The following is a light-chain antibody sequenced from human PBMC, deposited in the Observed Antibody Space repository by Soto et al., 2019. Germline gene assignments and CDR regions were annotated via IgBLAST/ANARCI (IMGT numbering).Light chain of an antibody. CDR3: QEYNNWPPLT. J-gene: IGKJ4*01. CDR1: ESVSSN. V-gene: IGKV3-15*01. CDR2: GAS. Sequence: EIVMTQSPATLSVSPGERATLSCRASESVSSNLAWYQQKPGQAPRLVIYGASIRATGIPARFSGSGSGTEFTLTISSLQSEDLALYYCQEYNNWPPLTFGGGTKVEFK.